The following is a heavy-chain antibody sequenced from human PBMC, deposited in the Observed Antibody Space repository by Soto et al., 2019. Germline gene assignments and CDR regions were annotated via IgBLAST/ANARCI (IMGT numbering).Heavy chain of an antibody. J-gene: IGHJ4*01. V-gene: IGHV4-38-2*02. Sequence: SETLSLTCSGSGYVISSGYYGGWVRQTPGKGLEWLGSIDYSGRTYKNPSLKSRVSASVDLPKNQFSLNLRSVTAADTAVYFCAWDQRTGYASYYFEYWGHGPLLTVSS. CDR2: IDYSGRT. D-gene: IGHD3-9*01. CDR1: GYVISSGYY. CDR3: AWDQRTGYASYYFEY.